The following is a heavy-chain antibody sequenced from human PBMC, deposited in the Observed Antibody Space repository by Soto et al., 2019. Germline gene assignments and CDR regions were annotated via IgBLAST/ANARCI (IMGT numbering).Heavy chain of an antibody. CDR2: IRSKANNYAT. CDR3: TRHAVQYCGGDGYLLPYFDL. V-gene: IGHV3-73*02. Sequence: EVQLVESGGGLVQPGGSLKLSCAASGFTFSGSAVHWVRQASGKGLEWVGRIRSKANNYATVYAASVKGRFTISRDDSKNTAYLQMNSLKTEDTAVYYCTRHAVQYCGGDGYLLPYFDLWGRGTLVTVSS. D-gene: IGHD2-21*02. CDR1: GFTFSGSA. J-gene: IGHJ2*01.